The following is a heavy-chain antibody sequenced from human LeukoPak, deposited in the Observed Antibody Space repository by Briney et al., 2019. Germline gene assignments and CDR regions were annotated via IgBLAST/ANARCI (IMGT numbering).Heavy chain of an antibody. CDR1: GFTFSSYS. CDR3: AKGGYTTWFDP. CDR2: IRSNGADT. V-gene: IGHV3-23*01. Sequence: GGSLRLSCAASGFTFSSYSVSWVRQSPGKGLEGFSTIRSNGADTYHADSVKGRFTISRDNSKNKMYLEMSSLRADDTAVYHCAKGGYTTWFDPWGLGTLVTVSS. D-gene: IGHD2-15*01. J-gene: IGHJ5*02.